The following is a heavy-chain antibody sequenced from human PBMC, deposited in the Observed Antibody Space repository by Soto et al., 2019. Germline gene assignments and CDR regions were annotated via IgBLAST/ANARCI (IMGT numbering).Heavy chain of an antibody. CDR1: GITFEDYA. J-gene: IGHJ4*02. CDR3: AKWAHQWLKGSDFDF. CDR2: ISWNSNNI. D-gene: IGHD5-12*01. Sequence: EVQLVESGGGLVQPGRSLRISCVVSGITFEDYAMHWVRQAPGKGLEWVAGISWNSNNIHYADSVKGRFTISRENGKNSLYLHMDRLRPEDTAFYYCAKWAHQWLKGSDFDFWGQGTLVTVSS. V-gene: IGHV3-9*01.